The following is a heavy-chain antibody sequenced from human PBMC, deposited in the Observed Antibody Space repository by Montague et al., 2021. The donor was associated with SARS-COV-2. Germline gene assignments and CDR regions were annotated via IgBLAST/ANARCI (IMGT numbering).Heavy chain of an antibody. CDR2: IFYTGST. CDR3: ARAQNICFIANCVNYFDL. J-gene: IGHJ4*02. CDR1: GGSTSNYY. V-gene: IGHV4-59*13. Sequence: SETLSLTCSVSGGSTSNYYWSWIRQSPGKGLQWIGYIFYTGSTKFNPSLQSRVSMSLDTSKIHFSLRLSDVTAADTARYYCARAQNICFIANCVNYFDLWGQGALVTVSS. D-gene: IGHD2-15*01.